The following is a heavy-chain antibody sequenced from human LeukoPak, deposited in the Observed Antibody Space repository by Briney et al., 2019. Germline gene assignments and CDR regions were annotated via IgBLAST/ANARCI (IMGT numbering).Heavy chain of an antibody. J-gene: IGHJ3*02. V-gene: IGHV4-39*01. CDR3: ARQGRISMIVVLIEDAFDI. D-gene: IGHD3-22*01. Sequence: PSETLSLTCTVSGGSISSSSDYWGWIRQPPGKGLEWIGNIYNSGSTDYNPSLKSRVTISVDTSKNQFSLKLSSVTAADTAVYYCARQGRISMIVVLIEDAFDIWGQGTMVTVSS. CDR1: GGSISSSSDY. CDR2: IYNSGST.